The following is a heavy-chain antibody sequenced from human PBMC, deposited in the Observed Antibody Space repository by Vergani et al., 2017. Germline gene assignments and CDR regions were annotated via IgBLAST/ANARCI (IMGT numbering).Heavy chain of an antibody. J-gene: IGHJ5*02. V-gene: IGHV4-30-4*08. CDR2: IYYSGST. CDR3: ARGHRVVTLVRGVILNWFDP. D-gene: IGHD3-10*01. CDR1: GGSISSGDYY. Sequence: QVQLQESGPGLVKPSQTLSLTCTVSGGSISSGDYYWSWIRQPPGKGLEWNGYIYYSGSTYYNPSLKSRVTISVDTYKNQFSLKLSSVTAADTAVYYCARGHRVVTLVRGVILNWFDPWGQGTLVTVSS.